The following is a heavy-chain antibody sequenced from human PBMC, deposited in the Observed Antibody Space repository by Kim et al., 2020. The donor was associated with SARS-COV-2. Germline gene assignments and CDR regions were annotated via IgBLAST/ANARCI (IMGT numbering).Heavy chain of an antibody. J-gene: IGHJ4*02. Sequence: GSLRLSCAASGFTFSGYWMHWVRQPPGKGLVWVSRVNTDGSTTTYADSVKGRFTISRDNAKNTLYLQMNSLRAEDTAVYYCARSRGAGFDFWGLGTLVTVSS. CDR2: VNTDGSTT. D-gene: IGHD6-19*01. V-gene: IGHV3-74*03. CDR1: GFTFSGYW. CDR3: ARSRGAGFDF.